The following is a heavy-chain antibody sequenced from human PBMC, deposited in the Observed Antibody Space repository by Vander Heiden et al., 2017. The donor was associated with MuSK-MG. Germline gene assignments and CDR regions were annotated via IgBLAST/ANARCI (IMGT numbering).Heavy chain of an antibody. CDR1: GGSFSGYY. CDR3: ARVAGTRWNNCSGGSCYSRNYYYYGMDV. CDR2: INHSGST. Sequence: QVQLQQWGAGLWKPSEPLSLNCAVYGGSFSGYYWSWIRQPPGKGLEWIGEINHSGSTNYNPSLKSRVTISVDTSKNQFSLKLSSVTAADTAVYYCARVAGTRWNNCSGGSCYSRNYYYYGMDVWGQGTTVTVSS. D-gene: IGHD2-15*01. J-gene: IGHJ6*02. V-gene: IGHV4-34*01.